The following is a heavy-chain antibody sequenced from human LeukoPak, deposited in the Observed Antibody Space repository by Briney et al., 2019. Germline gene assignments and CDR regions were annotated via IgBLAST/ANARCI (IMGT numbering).Heavy chain of an antibody. Sequence: SVKVSCKASGGTFSSYAISWVRQAPGQGLEWMGRIIPILGIANYAQKFQGRVTITADKSTSTAYMELSRLTSDDTAVYYCARDDGSSSENAFDVWGQGTMVTVSS. V-gene: IGHV1-69*04. CDR1: GGTFSSYA. CDR2: IIPILGIA. CDR3: ARDDGSSSENAFDV. D-gene: IGHD6-6*01. J-gene: IGHJ3*01.